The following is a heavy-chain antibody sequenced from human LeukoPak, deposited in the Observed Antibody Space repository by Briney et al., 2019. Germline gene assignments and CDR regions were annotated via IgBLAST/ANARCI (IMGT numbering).Heavy chain of an antibody. CDR1: GGSISSYY. CDR2: IHYSGST. Sequence: SETLSLTCTVSGGSISSYYWSWIRQPPGMGLEWIGYIHYSGSTNCNPSLKSRVTISVDTSKNQISLKLSSVTAADTAVYYCARGGGYGDYNWFDPWGQGTLVTVSS. J-gene: IGHJ5*02. D-gene: IGHD4-17*01. V-gene: IGHV4-59*01. CDR3: ARGGGYGDYNWFDP.